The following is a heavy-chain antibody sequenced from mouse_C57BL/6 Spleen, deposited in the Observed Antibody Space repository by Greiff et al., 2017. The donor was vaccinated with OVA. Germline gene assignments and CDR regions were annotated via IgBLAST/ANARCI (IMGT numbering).Heavy chain of an antibody. J-gene: IGHJ1*03. D-gene: IGHD1-1*01. Sequence: EVQLQQSGPVLVKPGASVKMSCKASGYTFTDYYMNGVKQSHGKSLEWVGVINPYNGGTSYNQKFKGKATLSVDKSSSTAYMELNSLTSEDSAVYYCAPYYYGSSYSYWYFDVWGTGTTVTVSS. CDR3: APYYYGSSYSYWYFDV. V-gene: IGHV1-19*01. CDR2: INPYNGGT. CDR1: GYTFTDYY.